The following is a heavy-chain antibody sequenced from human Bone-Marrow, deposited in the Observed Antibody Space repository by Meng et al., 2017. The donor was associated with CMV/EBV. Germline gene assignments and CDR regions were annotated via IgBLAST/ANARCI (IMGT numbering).Heavy chain of an antibody. V-gene: IGHV1-8*01. CDR2: MNPNSGNT. CDR3: ARGGQSSIVVVPAALKYDD. CDR1: GYIFTSYD. D-gene: IGHD2-2*01. J-gene: IGHJ4*02. Sequence: ASVMVFCKAAGYIFTSYDINWVPQATGQGLKWMGWMNPNSGNTGYAQKFQGRVTMNRNTSISKAYMELSSLRAEDTAVYYCARGGQSSIVVVPAALKYDDWGQRTLVTVSS.